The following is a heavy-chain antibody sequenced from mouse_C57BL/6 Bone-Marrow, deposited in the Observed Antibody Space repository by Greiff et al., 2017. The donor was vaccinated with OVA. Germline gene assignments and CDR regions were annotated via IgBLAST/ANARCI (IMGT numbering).Heavy chain of an antibody. V-gene: IGHV1-81*01. Sequence: VKLMESGAELARPGASVKLSCKASGYTFTSYGISWVKQRTGQGLEWIGEIYPRSGNTYYNEKFKGKATLTADKSSSTAYMELRSLTSEDSAVYFCARLMRGWLLRGFAYWGQGTLVTVSA. CDR2: IYPRSGNT. CDR3: ARLMRGWLLRGFAY. D-gene: IGHD2-3*01. J-gene: IGHJ3*01. CDR1: GYTFTSYG.